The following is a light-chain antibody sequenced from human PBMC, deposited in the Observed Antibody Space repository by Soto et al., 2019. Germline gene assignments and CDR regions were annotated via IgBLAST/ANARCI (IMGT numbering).Light chain of an antibody. J-gene: IGKJ2*02. CDR3: MQALQTPRT. Sequence: DIVMTQSPLTLTVTPGEPASISCRSSQSLLHRNGYNYLDWYLRRPGQSPQLLIYLGFDRASGVPGRFSGSGSVTDFTLKISRVEAEDVGVYYCMQALQTPRTFGQGTKLEIK. V-gene: IGKV2-28*01. CDR1: QSLLHRNGYNY. CDR2: LGF.